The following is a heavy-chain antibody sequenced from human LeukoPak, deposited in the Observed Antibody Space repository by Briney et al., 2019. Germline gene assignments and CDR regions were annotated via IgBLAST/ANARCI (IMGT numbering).Heavy chain of an antibody. CDR2: IYYSGST. CDR3: ARGGRGYSYGYQLDY. D-gene: IGHD5-18*01. J-gene: IGHJ4*02. V-gene: IGHV4-59*01. CDR1: GGSISSYY. Sequence: SETLSLTCTVSGGSISSYYWSWLRQPPGKGLEWIGYIYYSGSTNYNPSLKSRVTISVDTSKNQFSLKLSSVTAADTAVYYCARGGRGYSYGYQLDYWGQGTLVTVAS.